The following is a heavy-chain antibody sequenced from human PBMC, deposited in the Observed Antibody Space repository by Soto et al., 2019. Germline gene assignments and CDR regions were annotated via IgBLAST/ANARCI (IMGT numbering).Heavy chain of an antibody. J-gene: IGHJ4*02. CDR3: ARIRGEWITSWIMTYYFDY. CDR1: GGSFSGYY. CDR2: INHSGST. D-gene: IGHD3-16*01. V-gene: IGHV4-34*01. Sequence: SETLSLTCAVYGGSFSGYYWTWIRQPPGTGLEWIGEINHSGSTIYNPSLKSRVTKSEDTSKNQISLKQTSVTDADTALYYCARIRGEWITSWIMTYYFDYWGQGTLVTVSS.